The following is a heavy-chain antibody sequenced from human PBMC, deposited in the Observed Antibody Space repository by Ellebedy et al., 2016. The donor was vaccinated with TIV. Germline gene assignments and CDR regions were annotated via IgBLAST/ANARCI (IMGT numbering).Heavy chain of an antibody. Sequence: SETLSLTCTVSGGSISSSSYYWGWIRQPPGKGLEWIGSIYYSGSTYYNPSLKSRVTISVDTSKNQFSLKLSSVNAADTAVYYCASGWLLTRPFDYWGQGTLVTVSS. J-gene: IGHJ4*02. V-gene: IGHV4-39*07. CDR3: ASGWLLTRPFDY. CDR2: IYYSGST. D-gene: IGHD3-22*01. CDR1: GGSISSSSYY.